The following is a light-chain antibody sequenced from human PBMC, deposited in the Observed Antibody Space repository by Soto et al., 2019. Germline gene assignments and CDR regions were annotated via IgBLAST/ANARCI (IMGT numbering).Light chain of an antibody. CDR3: QQRFSWPPT. CDR2: DTS. CDR1: QSVSRY. J-gene: IGKJ4*01. Sequence: EIGLTQSPATLSLSPGVRATLSCRASQSVSRYLAWYQQKPGQAPRLLIHDTSTRATGVPDTFSGSGSGTEFTLTISSLEPEDFAMYYCQQRFSWPPTFGGGTHVEIK. V-gene: IGKV3-11*01.